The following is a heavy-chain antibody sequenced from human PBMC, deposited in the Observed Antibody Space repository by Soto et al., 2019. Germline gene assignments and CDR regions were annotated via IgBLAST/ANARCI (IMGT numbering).Heavy chain of an antibody. J-gene: IGHJ4*02. Sequence: PGVSLRLSCAASGITFSSYAMRWVRQAPGKGLEWVSAISGSGGSTYSADSVKGRFTISRDNSKNTLYLQMNSLRAEDTAVYYCAKATRDDSSGKVDYLGQGTLVTVYS. V-gene: IGHV3-23*01. D-gene: IGHD3-22*01. CDR1: GITFSSYA. CDR3: AKATRDDSSGKVDY. CDR2: ISGSGGST.